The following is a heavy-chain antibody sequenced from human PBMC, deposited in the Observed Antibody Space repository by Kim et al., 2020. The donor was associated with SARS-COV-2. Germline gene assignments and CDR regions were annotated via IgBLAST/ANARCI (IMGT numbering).Heavy chain of an antibody. Sequence: GGSLRLSCAASGFTFRNSGMHWVRQAPGKGLEWVSIIWYDGSNEKYADSVKGRFTISRDNSKNTLYLQMDSLRAEDTAVYYCAREGFWSGNQDHHYGLDVWGQGTTVIVSS. CDR2: IWYDGSNE. V-gene: IGHV3-33*01. D-gene: IGHD3-3*01. J-gene: IGHJ6*02. CDR3: AREGFWSGNQDHHYGLDV. CDR1: GFTFRNSG.